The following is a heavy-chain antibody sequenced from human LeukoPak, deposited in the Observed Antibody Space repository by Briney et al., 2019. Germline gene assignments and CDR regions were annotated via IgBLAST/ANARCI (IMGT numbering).Heavy chain of an antibody. Sequence: GGSLRLSCAASGFTFSSYWMSWVRQAPGKGLEWVAFIRYDGSNEYYADSVKGRFTISRDNSKNTLYLQMNSLRTEDTAVYYCAKTGYSGSAYGTWYFDYWGQGTLVTVSS. CDR3: AKTGYSGSAYGTWYFDY. CDR2: IRYDGSNE. J-gene: IGHJ4*02. CDR1: GFTFSSYW. V-gene: IGHV3-30*02. D-gene: IGHD5-12*01.